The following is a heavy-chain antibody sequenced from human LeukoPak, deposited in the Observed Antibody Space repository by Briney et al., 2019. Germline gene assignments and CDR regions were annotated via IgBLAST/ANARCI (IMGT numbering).Heavy chain of an antibody. D-gene: IGHD2-15*01. CDR2: IIPIFGTA. Sequence: ASVKVSCKASGGTFSSYAISWVRQAPGQGLEWMGGIIPIFGTANYAQKLQGRVTMTTDTSTSTAYMELRSLRSDDTAVYYCARADHCSGGSCYSDYWGQGTLVTVSS. J-gene: IGHJ4*02. V-gene: IGHV1-69*05. CDR3: ARADHCSGGSCYSDY. CDR1: GGTFSSYA.